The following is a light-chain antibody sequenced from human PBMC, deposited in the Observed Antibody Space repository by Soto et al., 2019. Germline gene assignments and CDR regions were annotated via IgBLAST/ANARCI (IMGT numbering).Light chain of an antibody. CDR1: QGISNY. V-gene: IGKV1-27*01. CDR3: QKYDRAPFI. J-gene: IGKJ3*01. Sequence: DIQMTQSPSSLSAYLGDRVTITCRASQGISNYLAWYQQKPGRLPKLLLFGASTLQSGVTARFSGSGSGTLFTLTINGLLPEDVATYYCQKYDRAPFIFGPGTKVD. CDR2: GAS.